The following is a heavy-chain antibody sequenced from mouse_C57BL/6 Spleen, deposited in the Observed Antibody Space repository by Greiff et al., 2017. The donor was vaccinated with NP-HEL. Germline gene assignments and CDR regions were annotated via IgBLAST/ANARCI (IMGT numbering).Heavy chain of an antibody. Sequence: QVQLQQPGAELVMPGASVKLSCKASGYTFTSYWMHWVKQRPGQGLEWIGEIDPSDSYTNYNQKFKGKSTLTVDKSSSTAYMQLSSLTSEDSAVYYCARKPAGYSNYRVDYWGQGTSVTVSS. V-gene: IGHV1-69*01. CDR1: GYTFTSYW. CDR3: ARKPAGYSNYRVDY. D-gene: IGHD2-5*01. J-gene: IGHJ4*01. CDR2: IDPSDSYT.